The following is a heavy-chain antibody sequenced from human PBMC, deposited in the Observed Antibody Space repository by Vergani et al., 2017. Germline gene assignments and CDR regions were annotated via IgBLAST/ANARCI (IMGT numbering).Heavy chain of an antibody. CDR3: ARVGYGDYYGMDV. CDR1: GGSFSGYY. D-gene: IGHD4-17*01. CDR2: INHRGST. Sequence: QVQLQQWGAGLLKPSETLSLTCAVYGGSFSGYYWSWSRQPPGKGLEWVGEINHRGSTNYNPSLKSRVTISVDTSKNQLSLKLSSVTAADTAVYYCARVGYGDYYGMDVWGQGTTVTVSS. J-gene: IGHJ6*02. V-gene: IGHV4-34*01.